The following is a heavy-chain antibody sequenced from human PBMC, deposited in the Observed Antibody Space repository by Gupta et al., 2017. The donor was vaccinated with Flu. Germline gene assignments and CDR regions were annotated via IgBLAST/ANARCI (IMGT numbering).Heavy chain of an antibody. Sequence: WRWIRQPPGKGLEWIGEINNSGSTNYNTSLKSRGTISVDTSKNQFSLKLSSVTAADTAVYDCARGPWPWVSGLANYYFDYGGQGTLVTVYS. CDR3: ARGPWPWVSGLANYYFDY. CDR2: INNSGST. D-gene: IGHD3-10*01. V-gene: IGHV4-34*01. J-gene: IGHJ4*02.